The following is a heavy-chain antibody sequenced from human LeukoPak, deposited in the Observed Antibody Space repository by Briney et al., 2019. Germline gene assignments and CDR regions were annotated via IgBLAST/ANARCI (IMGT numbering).Heavy chain of an antibody. CDR1: GASISTYY. CDR3: ARDNGGDYWYSDI. J-gene: IGHJ2*01. Sequence: SETLFLTCTVSGASISTYYWSWIRQPAGKGLEWIGRMYTSGSTNYNPSLKSRVTMSVDTSKNQLSLKLSSVTAADTAVYFCARDNGGDYWYSDIWGRGTLVTVSS. D-gene: IGHD2-21*01. V-gene: IGHV4-4*07. CDR2: MYTSGST.